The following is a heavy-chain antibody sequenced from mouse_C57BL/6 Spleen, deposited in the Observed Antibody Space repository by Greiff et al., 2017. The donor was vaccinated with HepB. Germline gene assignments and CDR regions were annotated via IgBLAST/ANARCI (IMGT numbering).Heavy chain of an antibody. CDR3: AREGLLRGFAY. CDR1: GYAFSSSW. J-gene: IGHJ3*01. V-gene: IGHV1-82*01. D-gene: IGHD1-1*01. Sequence: QVQLQQSGPELVKPGASVKISCKASGYAFSSSWMNWVKQRPGKGLEWIGRIYPGDGDTNYNGKFKGKATLTADKSSSTAYMQLSSLTSEDSAVYFCAREGLLRGFAYWGQGTLVTVSA. CDR2: IYPGDGDT.